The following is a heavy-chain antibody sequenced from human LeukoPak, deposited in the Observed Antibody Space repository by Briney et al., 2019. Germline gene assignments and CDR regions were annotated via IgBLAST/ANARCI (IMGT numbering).Heavy chain of an antibody. CDR2: IYYTGST. CDR3: ANRKDYYDGSGYFDY. V-gene: IGHV4-31*03. CDR1: GVSISSGGYF. D-gene: IGHD3-22*01. J-gene: IGHJ4*02. Sequence: SQTLSLTCTVSGVSISSGGYFWTWIRQHPGTGLEWIGYIYYTGSTYYNPSLKSRVIISVDKSKNQFSLKLSSVTAADTAVYYCANRKDYYDGSGYFDYWGQGTLVTVSS.